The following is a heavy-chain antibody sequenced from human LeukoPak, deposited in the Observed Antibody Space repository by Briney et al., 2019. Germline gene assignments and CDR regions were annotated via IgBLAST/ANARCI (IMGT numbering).Heavy chain of an antibody. CDR2: ISYDGSNK. J-gene: IGHJ4*02. Sequence: GGSLRLSCAASGFTLSSYAMHWVRQAPGKGLEWVAVISYDGSNKYYADSVKGRFTISRDNSKNTLYLQMNSLRAEDTAVYYCAGEHKQWLGFDYWGQGTLVTVSS. CDR3: AGEHKQWLGFDY. CDR1: GFTLSSYA. V-gene: IGHV3-30-3*01. D-gene: IGHD6-19*01.